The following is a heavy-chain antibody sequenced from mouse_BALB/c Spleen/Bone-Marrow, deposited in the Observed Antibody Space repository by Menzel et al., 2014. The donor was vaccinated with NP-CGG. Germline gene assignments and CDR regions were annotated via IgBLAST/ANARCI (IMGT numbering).Heavy chain of an antibody. CDR1: GYTFTSYY. CDR2: INPSNGGT. J-gene: IGHJ3*01. D-gene: IGHD3-3*01. V-gene: IGHV1-53*01. CDR3: IRSAGTEFAY. Sequence: VKLMESGTELVKPGASVKLSCKASGYTFTSYYMFWVKQRPGQGLEWIGEINPSNGGTVFNEKFKSKVTLTVDKSSSTAYIQLSGLTSEDSAVYYCIRSAGTEFAYWGQGTLVTVS.